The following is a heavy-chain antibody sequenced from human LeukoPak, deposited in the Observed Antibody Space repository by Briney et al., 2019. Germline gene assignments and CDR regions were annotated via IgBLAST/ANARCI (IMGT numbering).Heavy chain of an antibody. D-gene: IGHD2-15*01. CDR2: IIPIFGTA. Sequence: SVKVSCKASGGTFSSYAISWVRQAPGQGLEWMGGIIPIFGTANYAQKFQGRVTITADESTSTAYMELSSLRSEDTAVYYCARLVEKLGYCSGGSCCDNYHYYMDVWGKGTTVTVSS. J-gene: IGHJ6*03. CDR3: ARLVEKLGYCSGGSCCDNYHYYMDV. CDR1: GGTFSSYA. V-gene: IGHV1-69*01.